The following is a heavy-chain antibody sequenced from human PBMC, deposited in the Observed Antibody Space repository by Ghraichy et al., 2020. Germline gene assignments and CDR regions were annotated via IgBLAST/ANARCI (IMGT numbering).Heavy chain of an antibody. CDR3: ARDWFGSSSGGGD. CDR2: IYITGST. J-gene: IGHJ4*02. V-gene: IGHV4-4*07. D-gene: IGHD6-6*01. CDR1: GGSISHYY. Sequence: SETLSLTCTVSGGSISHYYWSWMRQPAGKGLEWIGRIYITGSTNYNPSLKSRVTMSVDTSKNQFSLKLTSVTAADTAVYYCARDWFGSSSGGGDWGQGTLVTVSS.